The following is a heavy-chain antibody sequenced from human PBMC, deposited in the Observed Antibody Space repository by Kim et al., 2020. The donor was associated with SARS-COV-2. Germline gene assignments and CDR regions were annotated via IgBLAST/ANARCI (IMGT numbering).Heavy chain of an antibody. V-gene: IGHV3-23*01. D-gene: IGHD5-18*01. J-gene: IGHJ6*02. Sequence: GRFTISRDNSKNTLYLQMNSLRAEDTAVYYCAKDPRGYSYGYDYYYGMDVWGQGTTVTVSS. CDR3: AKDPRGYSYGYDYYYGMDV.